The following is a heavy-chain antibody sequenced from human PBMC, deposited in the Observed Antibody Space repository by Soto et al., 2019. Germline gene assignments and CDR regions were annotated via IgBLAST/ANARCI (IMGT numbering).Heavy chain of an antibody. Sequence: GGPLRLSCAASGFTFGNAWMSWVRQAPGKGLEWVGRIKSKTDGGTTDYAAPVKGRFTISRDDSKNTLYLQMNSLKTEDTAVYYCTRLERDYYYGMDVWGQGTTVTVSS. CDR1: GFTFGNAW. V-gene: IGHV3-15*01. J-gene: IGHJ6*02. CDR3: TRLERDYYYGMDV. CDR2: IKSKTDGGTT.